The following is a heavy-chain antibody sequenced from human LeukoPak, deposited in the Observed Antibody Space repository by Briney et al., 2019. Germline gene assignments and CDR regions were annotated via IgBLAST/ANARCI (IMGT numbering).Heavy chain of an antibody. D-gene: IGHD3-3*01. CDR3: ARAGGDFWSGYLPPHWFDP. J-gene: IGHJ5*02. V-gene: IGHV6-1*01. CDR2: TYYRSKWYN. Sequence: SQTLSLTCAISGDSVSSNSAAWNWIRQSPSRGLEWLGRTYYRSKWYNDYAVSVKSRITINPDTSKNQFSLQLNSVTPEDTAVYYCARAGGDFWSGYLPPHWFDPWGQGTLVTVSS. CDR1: GDSVSSNSAA.